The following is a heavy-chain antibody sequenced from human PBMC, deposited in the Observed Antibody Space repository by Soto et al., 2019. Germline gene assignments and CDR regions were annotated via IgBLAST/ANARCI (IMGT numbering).Heavy chain of an antibody. D-gene: IGHD1-26*01. CDR3: AKGEGFILAV. CDR2: TNTGGTT. J-gene: IGHJ6*02. CDR1: GFTVNSNY. Sequence: EVQVLATGGGLIQPGGSLRLSCAASGFTVNSNYMSWVRQAPGEGLQWVSITNTGGTTYYADSVKGRFTVSRDNSKNILYLQMNSLRAEDTAGYYCAKGEGFILAVWGQGTTVSVSS. V-gene: IGHV3-53*02.